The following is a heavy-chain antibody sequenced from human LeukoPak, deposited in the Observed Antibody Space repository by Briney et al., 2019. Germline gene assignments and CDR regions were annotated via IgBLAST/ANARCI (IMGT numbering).Heavy chain of an antibody. D-gene: IGHD1-26*01. CDR3: ARRSGSFQGDYNFDY. Sequence: GESLKISCKGSGSRFTNYWIAWVRQMPGQGLEWMGIIYPGDSDTRYSPSFQGQVTISADKSISTAYLQWSSLKASDTAMYYCARRSGSFQGDYNFDYWGQGTLVTVSS. V-gene: IGHV5-51*01. CDR2: IYPGDSDT. CDR1: GSRFTNYW. J-gene: IGHJ4*02.